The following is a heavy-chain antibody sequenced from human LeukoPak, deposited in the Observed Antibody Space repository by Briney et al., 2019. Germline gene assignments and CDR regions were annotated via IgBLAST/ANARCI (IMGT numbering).Heavy chain of an antibody. D-gene: IGHD3-10*02. J-gene: IGHJ6*04. CDR2: ISSSGSTI. Sequence: GGSLRLSCAASGFTVSSYEMNWVRQAPGKGLEWVSYISSSGSTIYYADSVKGRFTISRDNAKNSLYLQMNSLRAEDSAVYYCAELGITMIGGVWGKGTTVTISS. V-gene: IGHV3-48*03. CDR3: AELGITMIGGV. CDR1: GFTVSSYE.